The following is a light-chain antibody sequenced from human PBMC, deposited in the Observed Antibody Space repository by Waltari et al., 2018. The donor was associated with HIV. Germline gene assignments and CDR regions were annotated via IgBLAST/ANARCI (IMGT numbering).Light chain of an antibody. CDR1: QSISSH. J-gene: IGKJ2*01. V-gene: IGKV1-39*01. CDR2: AAS. CDR3: QQSYSIPNN. Sequence: DIQMTQSPSSLSASLGDRVTITCRASQSISSHLNWYQQKPGEAPKVLIYAASSLRSDVPSRFSGSGSGTDFTLTISSLQLEDFATYYCQQSYSIPNNFGQGT.